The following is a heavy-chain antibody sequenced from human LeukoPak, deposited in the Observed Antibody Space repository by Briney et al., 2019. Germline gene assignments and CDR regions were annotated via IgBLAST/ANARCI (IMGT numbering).Heavy chain of an antibody. CDR1: GGFISSHY. CDR3: SRERREYINSNYYYYYMDV. Sequence: SETLSLTCTISGGFISSHYWSWIRQPPGRGLEWIGYVYYSGSTDYNPSLKSRVSISVDTSKNQFSLKLSSVTAADTAVYYCSRERREYINSNYYYYYMDVWGKGTTVTVSS. V-gene: IGHV4-59*08. D-gene: IGHD1-1*01. CDR2: VYYSGST. J-gene: IGHJ6*03.